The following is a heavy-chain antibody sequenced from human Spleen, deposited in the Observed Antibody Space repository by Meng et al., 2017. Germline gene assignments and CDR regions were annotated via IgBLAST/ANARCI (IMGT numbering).Heavy chain of an antibody. Sequence: GESLKISCAASGYTFSTYAMSWVRQAPGKGLEWVSTISSSGGSTYYADSVKGRFAISRDNSKNTLYLQMNSLRAEDTAVYYCAKDYYYDSSGYYNGPWGQGTLVTVSS. CDR2: ISSSGGST. D-gene: IGHD3-22*01. V-gene: IGHV3-23*01. J-gene: IGHJ5*02. CDR3: AKDYYYDSSGYYNGP. CDR1: GYTFSTYA.